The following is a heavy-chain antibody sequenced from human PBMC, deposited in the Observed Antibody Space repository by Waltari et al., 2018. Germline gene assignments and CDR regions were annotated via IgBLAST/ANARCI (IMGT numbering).Heavy chain of an antibody. Sequence: QVQLQESGPGLVKPSQTLSLTCTVSGGSISSGSYYWSWIRQPAGTGLEWIGRIYTSGSTNYNPSLKSRVTISVDTSKNQFSLKLSSVTAADTAVYYCARGCSGGSCYHYYYYGMDVWGQGTTVTVSS. J-gene: IGHJ6*02. V-gene: IGHV4-61*02. CDR1: GGSISSGSYY. CDR3: ARGCSGGSCYHYYYYGMDV. CDR2: IYTSGST. D-gene: IGHD2-15*01.